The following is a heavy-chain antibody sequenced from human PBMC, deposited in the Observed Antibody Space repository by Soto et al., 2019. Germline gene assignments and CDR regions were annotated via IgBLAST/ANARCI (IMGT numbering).Heavy chain of an antibody. CDR1: GGTFSIYG. Sequence: GASVKVSCKASGGTFSIYGIVWVRQAPGQGLEWMGWISAYNGNTNYAQKLQGRVTMTTDTSTSTAYMELRSLRSDDTAVYYCARDGGLGYCSSTSCSYYYYYGMDAWGQGTTVTVSS. D-gene: IGHD2-2*01. V-gene: IGHV1-18*01. J-gene: IGHJ6*02. CDR2: ISAYNGNT. CDR3: ARDGGLGYCSSTSCSYYYYYGMDA.